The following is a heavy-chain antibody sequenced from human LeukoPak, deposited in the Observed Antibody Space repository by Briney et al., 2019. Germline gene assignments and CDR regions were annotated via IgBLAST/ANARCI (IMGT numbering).Heavy chain of an antibody. J-gene: IGHJ4*02. CDR1: GFTFDSYE. Sequence: PGGSLRLSCAASGFTFDSYEMSWVRQVPGKGLEWLSYISSGAVSIYYAGSVKGRFTISRDNAKNSLYLQMNSLRAEDTAVYYCARSLGYCSAGSCFPFDYWGQGTLVTVSS. D-gene: IGHD2-15*01. CDR2: ISSGAVSI. V-gene: IGHV3-48*03. CDR3: ARSLGYCSAGSCFPFDY.